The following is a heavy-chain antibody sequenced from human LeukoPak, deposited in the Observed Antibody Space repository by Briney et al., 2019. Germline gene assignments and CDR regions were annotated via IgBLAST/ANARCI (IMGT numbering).Heavy chain of an antibody. CDR2: ISYDGSNK. J-gene: IGHJ4*02. D-gene: IGHD3-10*01. CDR1: GFTFSSYA. V-gene: IGHV3-30-3*01. Sequence: GRSLRLSCAASGFTFSSYAMHWVRRAPGKGLEWVAVISYDGSNKYYADSVKGRFTISRDNAKNSLYLQLSSLSAEDTAVYYCAREGGRYGSGSLYFDYWGQGTLVTVSS. CDR3: AREGGRYGSGSLYFDY.